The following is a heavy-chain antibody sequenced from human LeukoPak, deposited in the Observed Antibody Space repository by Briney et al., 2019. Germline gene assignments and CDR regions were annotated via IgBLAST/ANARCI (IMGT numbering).Heavy chain of an antibody. CDR1: SSGGYY. D-gene: IGHD3-10*01. J-gene: IGHJ4*02. Sequence: SSGGYYWSWVRQAPGKGLEWVSGIGFSTNNVDYADSVRGRFTISRDNTKNSLDLQMDSLRAEDTAFYYCAKDNGNGWLGEFAFEYWGQGILVTVSS. CDR3: AKDNGNGWLGEFAFEY. CDR2: IGFSTNNV. V-gene: IGHV3-9*01.